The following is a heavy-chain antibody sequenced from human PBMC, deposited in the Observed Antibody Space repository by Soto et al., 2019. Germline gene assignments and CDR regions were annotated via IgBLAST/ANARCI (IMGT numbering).Heavy chain of an antibody. J-gene: IGHJ4*02. Sequence: QVQLVESGGGVVQPGRSLRLSCAASGFTFSSYGMHWVRQAPGKGLEWVALISYDGSYKYYGDSVKGRFTISRDNSKNTMYLQRNPLRGEDASVYYCAKAKNYGAPGGYYLDYGGQGTLVTVSS. CDR2: ISYDGSYK. V-gene: IGHV3-30*18. CDR1: GFTFSSYG. CDR3: AKAKNYGAPGGYYLDY. D-gene: IGHD4-17*01.